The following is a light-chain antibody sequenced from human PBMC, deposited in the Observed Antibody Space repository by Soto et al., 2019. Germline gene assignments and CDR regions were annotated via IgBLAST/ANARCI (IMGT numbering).Light chain of an antibody. V-gene: IGKV3-20*01. J-gene: IGKJ1*01. CDR3: QQYSSSRT. CDR1: QSLNSH. Sequence: EIVMTQSPATLSLSPGAGATLSCRASQSLNSHLAWYQQKPGQAPRLLIYGGSSRATGIPVRFSGSGSETDFTLTITRLEPEDFAVYYCQQYSSSRTFGQGTKVDIK. CDR2: GGS.